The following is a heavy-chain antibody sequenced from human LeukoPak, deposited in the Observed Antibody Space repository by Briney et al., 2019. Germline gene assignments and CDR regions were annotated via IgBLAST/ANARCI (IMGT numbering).Heavy chain of an antibody. CDR2: IYTSGST. Sequence: SETLSLTCTVSGGSISSYYWSWIRQPAGKGLEWIGRIYTSGSTNYNPSLKSRVTISVDKSKNQFSLNLRSVTAADTAVYYCARSASYCLDLWGKGTTVTASS. D-gene: IGHD3-16*01. CDR3: ARSASYCLDL. CDR1: GGSISSYY. J-gene: IGHJ6*04. V-gene: IGHV4-4*07.